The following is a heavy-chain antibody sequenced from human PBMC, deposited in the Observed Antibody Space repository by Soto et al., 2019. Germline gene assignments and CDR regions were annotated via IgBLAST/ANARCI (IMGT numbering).Heavy chain of an antibody. CDR2: IDPSDSYT. J-gene: IGHJ3*02. CDR3: ARPYYYGSSGSVDAFDI. CDR1: GYSFTSYW. V-gene: IGHV5-10-1*01. D-gene: IGHD3-22*01. Sequence: GESLKISCKGSGYSFTSYWISWVRQMPGKGLEWMGRIDPSDSYTNYSPSFQGHVTISADKSISTAYLQWSSLKASDTAMYYCARPYYYGSSGSVDAFDIWGQGTMVTVS.